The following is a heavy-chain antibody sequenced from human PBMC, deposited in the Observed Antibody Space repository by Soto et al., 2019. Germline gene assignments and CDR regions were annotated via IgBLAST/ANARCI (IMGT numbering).Heavy chain of an antibody. CDR1: GCTFSGST. D-gene: IGHD1-26*01. V-gene: IGHV3-73*01. CDR2: IKNKPNTYAT. Sequence: GSLRLACAASGCTFSGSTIHWVRQASGKGLEWIGHIKNKPNTYATSYAASVKGRFTISREDSQNTEYLQMNSLKIEDSAIYYCTRHSARWEDWFDPWGQGTPVTVYS. CDR3: TRHSARWEDWFDP. J-gene: IGHJ5*02.